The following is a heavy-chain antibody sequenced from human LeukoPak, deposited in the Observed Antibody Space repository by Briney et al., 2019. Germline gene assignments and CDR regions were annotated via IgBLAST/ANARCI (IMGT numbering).Heavy chain of an antibody. D-gene: IGHD2-15*01. CDR3: ARGRSCSGGTCYSHFDY. CDR2: MAGSGAPI. Sequence: GGSLRLSCAASGFTFSNYEMNWVGQAPGKGLEWLSYMAGSGAPIYYADSVKGRFTISRDNAKNSLYLQMNSLRTEDTAVYYCARGRSCSGGTCYSHFDYWGQGTLVTVSS. CDR1: GFTFSNYE. V-gene: IGHV3-48*03. J-gene: IGHJ4*02.